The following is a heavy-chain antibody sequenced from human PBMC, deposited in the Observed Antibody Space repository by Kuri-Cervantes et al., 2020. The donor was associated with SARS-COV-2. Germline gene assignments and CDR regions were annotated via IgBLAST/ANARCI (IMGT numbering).Heavy chain of an antibody. Sequence: ASVKVSCKASGYTFTGYYMHWVRQAPGQGLEWMGWINPNSGGTNYAQKFQGWVTMTRDTSISTVYMELSRLRSEDTAVYYCARESSGSGDAFDIWGQGTMVTVSS. CDR3: ARESSGSGDAFDI. D-gene: IGHD3-10*01. J-gene: IGHJ3*02. V-gene: IGHV1-2*04. CDR1: GYTFTGYY. CDR2: INPNSGGT.